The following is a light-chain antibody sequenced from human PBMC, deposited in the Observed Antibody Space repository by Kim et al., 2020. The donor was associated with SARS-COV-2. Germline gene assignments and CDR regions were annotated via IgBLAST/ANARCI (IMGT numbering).Light chain of an antibody. CDR2: EVT. J-gene: IGLJ1*01. CDR1: SSDVGSYNL. CDR3: CSYAGSSIFNV. V-gene: IGLV2-23*02. Sequence: QSALTQPASVSGSPGPSITISCTGTSSDVGSYNLVSWYQQHPGKAPKLMIYEVTKRPSGVSNRFSGSKSGNTASLTISGLQAGDEADYYCCSYAGSSIFNVFGTGTKVTVL.